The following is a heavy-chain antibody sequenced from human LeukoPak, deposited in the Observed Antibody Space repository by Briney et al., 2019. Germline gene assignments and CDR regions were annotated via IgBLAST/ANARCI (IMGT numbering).Heavy chain of an antibody. D-gene: IGHD3-16*02. CDR2: IYHSGST. J-gene: IGHJ4*02. Sequence: PSRTLSLTCTVSGGSISSGGYYWSWIRQPPGKGLERIGYIYHSGSTYYNPSLKSRVTISVDRSKNQFSLKLSSVTAADTAVYYCARVNIGGGYLDYWGQGTLVTVSS. CDR1: GGSISSGGYY. V-gene: IGHV4-30-2*01. CDR3: ARVNIGGGYLDY.